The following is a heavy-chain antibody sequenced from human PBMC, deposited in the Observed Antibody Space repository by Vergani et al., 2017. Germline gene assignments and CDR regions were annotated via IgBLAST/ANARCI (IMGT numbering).Heavy chain of an antibody. V-gene: IGHV4-59*01. CDR2: IYYSGIT. Sequence: QVQLQESGPGLVKPSETLSLTCTVSGGSISSYYWSWIRQPPGKGLEWIGYIYYSGITNYNPSLKSRVTISVDTSKNQFSLKLSSVTAADTAVYYCARDSPIMIIGHGWYFDLWGRGPLVTVSS. D-gene: IGHD3-16*01. CDR3: ARDSPIMIIGHGWYFDL. CDR1: GGSISSYY. J-gene: IGHJ2*01.